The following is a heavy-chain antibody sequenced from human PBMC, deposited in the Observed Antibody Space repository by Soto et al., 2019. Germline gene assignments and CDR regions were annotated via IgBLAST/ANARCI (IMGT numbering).Heavy chain of an antibody. CDR2: MNPINGDT. CDR3: GRGPSPRAPAGGTPYYYAMDV. D-gene: IGHD6-13*01. CDR1: GYDFTAYD. Sequence: QVQLVQSGAEVKQSGASVKVSCKASGYDFTAYDINWVRQASGQGLEWMGWMNPINGDTGSARRFQGRVSMTRNTATGTAYLELTSLRSDDSAVYYCGRGPSPRAPAGGTPYYYAMDVWGQGTTVTVSS. J-gene: IGHJ6*02. V-gene: IGHV1-8*02.